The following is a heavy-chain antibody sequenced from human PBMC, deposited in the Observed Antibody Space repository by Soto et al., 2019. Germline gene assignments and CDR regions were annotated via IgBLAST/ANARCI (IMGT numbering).Heavy chain of an antibody. V-gene: IGHV4-30-2*01. CDR3: ARYSGSFYFDD. J-gene: IGHJ4*02. D-gene: IGHD1-26*01. Sequence: QLQLQESGSGLVKPSQTLSLTCAVSGGSISSGGYSWSWIRQPPGKGLEWIAYIYHSGSTYYNLSLKSRVTMSIDKSKNQFSLKLSSVTAADTAVYYCARYSGSFYFDDWGQGTLGTVSS. CDR1: GGSISSGGYS. CDR2: IYHSGST.